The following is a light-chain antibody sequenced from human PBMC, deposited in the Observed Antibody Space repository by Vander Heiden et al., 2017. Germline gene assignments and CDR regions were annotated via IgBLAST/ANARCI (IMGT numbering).Light chain of an antibody. V-gene: IGLV3-21*03. J-gene: IGLJ3*02. CDR3: QVWDSGTDHVV. CDR1: DIGSKT. CDR2: DYR. Sequence: SSVLTQAPSVSVAPGKTASITCGGDDIGSKTVHWYQQQPGQVPALVVYDYRDRPSGIPERFSGSKSANTAILTISRAEAGDEAVYYCQVWDSGTDHVVFGGGTKLTVL.